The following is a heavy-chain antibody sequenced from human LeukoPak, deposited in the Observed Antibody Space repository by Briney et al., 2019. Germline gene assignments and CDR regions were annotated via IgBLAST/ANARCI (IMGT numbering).Heavy chain of an antibody. CDR3: AKRGHSSSSGAPDFDY. D-gene: IGHD6-6*01. CDR2: ISSSAGNI. CDR1: GFTFGSYA. J-gene: IGHJ4*02. Sequence: PGVSLRLSCSASGFTFGSYAMSWVRQAPGKGLEWVSTISSSAGNIYYADSVKGRFTISRDNSKNTLYVQMNSLRAEDTAVYYCAKRGHSSSSGAPDFDYWGQGTLVTVSS. V-gene: IGHV3-23*01.